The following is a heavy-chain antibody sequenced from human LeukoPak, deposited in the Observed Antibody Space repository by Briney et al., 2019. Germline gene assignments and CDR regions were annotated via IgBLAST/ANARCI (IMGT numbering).Heavy chain of an antibody. D-gene: IGHD6-6*01. CDR1: GGSISSSGYF. J-gene: IGHJ4*02. V-gene: IGHV4-39*07. CDR3: ARGLAARPWYFDY. CDR2: TYYSGST. Sequence: SGTLSLTCTVSGGSISSSGYFWGWIRQPPGKGLEWIGSTYYSGSTYYNSSLKSRVTISIDTSKNQFSLKLSSVTAADTAVYYCARGLAARPWYFDYWGQGTLVTVSS.